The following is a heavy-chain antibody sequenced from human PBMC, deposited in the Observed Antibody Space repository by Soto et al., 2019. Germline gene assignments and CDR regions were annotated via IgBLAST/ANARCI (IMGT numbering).Heavy chain of an antibody. CDR1: GYSFSTYW. D-gene: IGHD3-22*01. V-gene: IGHV5-51*01. CDR3: ARHLYHDSSGTYSPFDY. Sequence: PGESLKISCQGSGYSFSTYWIGWVRQMPGKGLEWMGIIYPDDSDTRYSPTFQGQVTISADKSISTTYLQWSSLKASDTAMYYCARHLYHDSSGTYSPFDYWGPGILVTVSS. CDR2: IYPDDSDT. J-gene: IGHJ4*02.